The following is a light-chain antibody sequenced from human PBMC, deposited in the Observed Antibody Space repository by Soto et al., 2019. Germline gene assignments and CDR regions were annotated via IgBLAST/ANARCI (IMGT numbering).Light chain of an antibody. CDR3: GSYAGNNNLYV. V-gene: IGLV2-8*01. CDR2: EVN. Sequence: QSALTQPPSASGSPGQSVTISCTGTSSDVGTYNYVSWYQQHPGKAPKLMIYEVNKRPAGVPDRFSGSKSGIMASLTVSGLQAEDEADYYCGSYAGNNNLYVCGTGTKVTGL. CDR1: SSDVGTYNY. J-gene: IGLJ1*01.